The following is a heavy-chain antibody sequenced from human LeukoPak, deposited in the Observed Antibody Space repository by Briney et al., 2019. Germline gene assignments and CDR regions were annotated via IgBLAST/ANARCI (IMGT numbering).Heavy chain of an antibody. J-gene: IGHJ4*02. CDR2: INPNSGGT. CDR3: ARDLNYGSGSYYPLGY. Sequence: ASVKVSCKASGYTFTSYYMHWVRQAPGQGLEWMGWINPNSGGTNYAQKFQGWVTMTRDTSISTAYMELSRLRSDDTAVYYCARDLNYGSGSYYPLGYWGQGTLVTVSS. CDR1: GYTFTSYY. V-gene: IGHV1-2*04. D-gene: IGHD3-10*01.